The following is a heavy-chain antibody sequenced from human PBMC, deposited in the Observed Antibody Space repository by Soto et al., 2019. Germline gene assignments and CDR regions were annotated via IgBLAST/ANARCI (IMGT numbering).Heavy chain of an antibody. Sequence: QVQLVQSGAEEKKPGASVKVSCKASEYTFTSYAMHWVRQAPGQRLEWMGWINAGNGNTKYSQQFQGRVTITRDTSASIAYMELSSLRSEETAVYYCARSIVVVTALDYWGQGTLVTVSS. V-gene: IGHV1-3*05. CDR2: INAGNGNT. D-gene: IGHD2-21*02. J-gene: IGHJ4*02. CDR1: EYTFTSYA. CDR3: ARSIVVVTALDY.